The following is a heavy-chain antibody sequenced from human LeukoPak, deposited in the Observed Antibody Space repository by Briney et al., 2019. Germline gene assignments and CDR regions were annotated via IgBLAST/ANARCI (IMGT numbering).Heavy chain of an antibody. D-gene: IGHD6-13*01. V-gene: IGHV4-38-2*02. CDR3: ARDLGDVSPYSSSWYNWFDP. CDR2: IYHSGST. Sequence: SETLSLTCTVSGYSISSGYYWGWIRQPPGKGLEWIGSIYHSGSTYYNPSLKSRVTISVDTSKNQFSLKLSSVTAADTAVYYCARDLGDVSPYSSSWYNWFDPWGQGTLVTVSS. CDR1: GYSISSGYY. J-gene: IGHJ5*02.